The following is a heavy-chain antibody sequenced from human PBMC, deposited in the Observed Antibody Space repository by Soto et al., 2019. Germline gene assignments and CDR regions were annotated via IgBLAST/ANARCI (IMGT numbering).Heavy chain of an antibody. CDR3: ARLQTDGYSSSLDALDT. CDR2: ISSSGSFI. J-gene: IGHJ3*02. CDR1: GFTFSSYG. V-gene: IGHV3-21*01. Sequence: XECLRLSCAASGFTFSSYGMNWVRQAPGKGLEWVSFISSSGSFIYYGDSVKGRFTIFRDNVKNSLYLQMNSLRAEDTAVYYCARLQTDGYSSSLDALDTWGQGTMVTVSS. D-gene: IGHD3-22*01.